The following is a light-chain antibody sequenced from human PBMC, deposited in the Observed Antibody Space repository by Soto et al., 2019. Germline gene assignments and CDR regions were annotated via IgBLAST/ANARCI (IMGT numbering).Light chain of an antibody. J-gene: IGKJ4*01. V-gene: IGKV3-20*01. CDR1: QSVNRH. Sequence: EVVMMQSPATLSVSPGERVTLSCRASQSVNRHLAWYQQKPGQAPRLLIYGASSRATGIPDRFSGSGSGTDFTLTISRLEPEDFAVYYCQQYASSPLTFGGGTKVETK. CDR3: QQYASSPLT. CDR2: GAS.